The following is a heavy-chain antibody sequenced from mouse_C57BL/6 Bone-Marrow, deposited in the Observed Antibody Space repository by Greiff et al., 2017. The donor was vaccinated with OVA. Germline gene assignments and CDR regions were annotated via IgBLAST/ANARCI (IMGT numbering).Heavy chain of an antibody. CDR1: GYTFTSYG. D-gene: IGHD2-2*01. CDR3: ARWRLRQEDYFDY. J-gene: IGHJ2*01. Sequence: VQLQQSGAELARPGASVKLSCKASGYTFTSYGISWVKQRTGQGLEWIGEIYPRSGNSYYNEKFKGKATLTADKSSSTAYMELRSLTSEDSAVYFCARWRLRQEDYFDYWGQGTTLTVSS. CDR2: IYPRSGNS. V-gene: IGHV1-81*01.